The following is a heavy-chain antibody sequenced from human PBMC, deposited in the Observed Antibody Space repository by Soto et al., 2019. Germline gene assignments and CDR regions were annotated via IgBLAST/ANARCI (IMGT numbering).Heavy chain of an antibody. J-gene: IGHJ5*02. Sequence: QLQLQESGPGLVKPSETLSLTCTVSGGSIISTCYYWGWIHQPPGKGLEWIAIIYYSGSTYYNPSLKSRVTISVDTSKNQFSLKLSSVTAADTAVYFCARSFGVANVRFDPWGQGTLVTVSS. V-gene: IGHV4-39*01. CDR1: GGSIISTCYY. CDR3: ARSFGVANVRFDP. CDR2: IYYSGST. D-gene: IGHD3-3*01.